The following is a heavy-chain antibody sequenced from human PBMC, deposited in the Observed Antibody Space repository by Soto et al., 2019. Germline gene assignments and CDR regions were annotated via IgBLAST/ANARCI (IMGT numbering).Heavy chain of an antibody. V-gene: IGHV4-59*01. Sequence: SETLCLTCTVSGGSISSYYWSWIRQPPGKGLEWIGYIYYSGSTNYNPSLKSRVTISVDTSKNQFSLKLSSVTAADTAVYYCARDRYSSGWYGTYGMDVWGQGTTVTVSS. J-gene: IGHJ6*02. D-gene: IGHD6-19*01. CDR2: IYYSGST. CDR3: ARDRYSSGWYGTYGMDV. CDR1: GGSISSYY.